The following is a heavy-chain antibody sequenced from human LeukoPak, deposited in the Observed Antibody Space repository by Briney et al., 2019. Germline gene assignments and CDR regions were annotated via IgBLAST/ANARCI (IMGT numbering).Heavy chain of an antibody. Sequence: PGGSLTLSCTPSAFIFRNDGMNWVRQSPGKGLEWVAVISYDGSNEYCADSVKGRFTISRDNSRNTLYLQMNSLRAEDTAVYYCARGIPGDYWGQGTLVTVSS. CDR3: ARGIPGDY. V-gene: IGHV3-30*03. D-gene: IGHD2-21*01. J-gene: IGHJ4*02. CDR2: ISYDGSNE. CDR1: AFIFRNDG.